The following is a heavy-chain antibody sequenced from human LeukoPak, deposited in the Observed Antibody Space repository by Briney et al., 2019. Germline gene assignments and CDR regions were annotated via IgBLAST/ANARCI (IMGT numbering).Heavy chain of an antibody. Sequence: SETLSLTCTVSGGSIRRSNYYWGWIRQPPGKGLEWIGSIYYSGSAYYNPSLKSRVTISADTSKNQFSLKLSSVTAADTAVYYCAATFGRTYYYDSSGIGNWGQGTLVTVSS. V-gene: IGHV4-39*01. D-gene: IGHD3-22*01. J-gene: IGHJ4*02. CDR3: AATFGRTYYYDSSGIGN. CDR2: IYYSGSA. CDR1: GGSIRRSNYY.